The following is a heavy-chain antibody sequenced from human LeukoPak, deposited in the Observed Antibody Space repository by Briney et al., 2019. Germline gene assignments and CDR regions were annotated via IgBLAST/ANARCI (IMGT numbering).Heavy chain of an antibody. J-gene: IGHJ4*02. Sequence: GGSLRLSCAASGFTFSNAWMSWVRQAPGKGLEWVGRIKSKTDGGTTDYAAPVKGRFTISRDDSKNTLYLQMNSLKTEDTAVYYCTSPPGAPGSAFPDYWGQGTLVTVSS. D-gene: IGHD2/OR15-2a*01. CDR1: GFTFSNAW. CDR2: IKSKTDGGTT. CDR3: TSPPGAPGSAFPDY. V-gene: IGHV3-15*01.